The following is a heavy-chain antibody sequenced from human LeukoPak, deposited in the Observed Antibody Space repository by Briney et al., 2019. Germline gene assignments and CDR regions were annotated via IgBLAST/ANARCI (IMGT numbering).Heavy chain of an antibody. D-gene: IGHD5-12*01. J-gene: IGHJ5*02. CDR1: GGSISSSNW. CDR3: ARPPLRYSGYEPGA. CDR2: IYHSGST. V-gene: IGHV4-4*02. Sequence: SGTLSLTCAVSGGSISSSNWWSWVRQPPGKGLEWIGEIYHSGSTNYNPSLKSRVTISVDKSKNQFSLKLSSVTAADTAVYYCARPPLRYSGYEPGAWGQGTLVTVSS.